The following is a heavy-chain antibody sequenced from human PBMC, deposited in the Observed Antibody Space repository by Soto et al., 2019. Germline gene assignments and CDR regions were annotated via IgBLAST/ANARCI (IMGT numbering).Heavy chain of an antibody. CDR3: VRGNYETSIDY. D-gene: IGHD3-16*01. V-gene: IGHV1-3*01. Sequence: ASVKVSCKASGYTFTSYAMHWVRQAPGQRLEWMGWINAGNGNTKYSQKFQGRFTISRDNAKNSLFLQMNSLRAEDSGIYFCVRGNYETSIDYWGQGTRVTVSS. CDR2: INAGNGNT. J-gene: IGHJ4*02. CDR1: GYTFTSYA.